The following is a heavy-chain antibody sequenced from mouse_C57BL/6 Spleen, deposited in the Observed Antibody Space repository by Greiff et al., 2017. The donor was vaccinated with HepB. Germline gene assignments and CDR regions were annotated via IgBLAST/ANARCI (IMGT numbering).Heavy chain of an antibody. Sequence: QVQLQQSGAELVKPGASVKLSCKASGYTFTSYWMHWVKQRPGQGLEWIGMIHPNSGSTNYNEKFKSKATLTVDKSSSTAYMQLSSLTSEDSAVYYCARDYGSVPFAYWGLGTLVTVSA. J-gene: IGHJ3*01. CDR1: GYTFTSYW. CDR2: IHPNSGST. CDR3: ARDYGSVPFAY. D-gene: IGHD1-1*01. V-gene: IGHV1-64*01.